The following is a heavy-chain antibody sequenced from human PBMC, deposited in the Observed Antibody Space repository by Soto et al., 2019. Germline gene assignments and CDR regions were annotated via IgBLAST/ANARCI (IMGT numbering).Heavy chain of an antibody. J-gene: IGHJ3*02. D-gene: IGHD1-1*01. CDR3: ARRTQLGASPFDDAFDI. Sequence: HSETLSLTCTVSGGSISSSSYYWGWIRQPPGKGLEWIGSIYYSGSTYYNPSLKSRVTISVDTSKNQFSLKLSSVTAADTAVYYCARRTQLGASPFDDAFDIWGQGTMVTVSS. V-gene: IGHV4-39*01. CDR1: GGSISSSSYY. CDR2: IYYSGST.